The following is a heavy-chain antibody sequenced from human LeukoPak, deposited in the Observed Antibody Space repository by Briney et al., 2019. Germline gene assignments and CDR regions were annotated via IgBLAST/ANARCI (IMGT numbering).Heavy chain of an antibody. Sequence: SVKVSCKASGGTFSSYAISWVRQAPGQGLEWMGRIIPILGIANYAQKFQGRVTITADKSTSTAYMELRSLRSDDTAVYYCARDPGTAMANDYWGQGTLVTVSS. J-gene: IGHJ4*02. CDR1: GGTFSSYA. CDR3: ARDPGTAMANDY. V-gene: IGHV1-69*04. CDR2: IIPILGIA. D-gene: IGHD5-18*01.